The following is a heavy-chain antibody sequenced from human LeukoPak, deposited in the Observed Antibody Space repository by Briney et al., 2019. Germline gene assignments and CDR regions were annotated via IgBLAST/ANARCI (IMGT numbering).Heavy chain of an antibody. CDR3: TRETTVVTPDFDY. D-gene: IGHD4-23*01. CDR2: IRSKAYGGTT. J-gene: IGHJ4*02. CDR1: GFTFGNYA. V-gene: IGHV3-49*04. Sequence: GGSLRLSCTASGFTFGNYAMSWVRQAPGKGLEWVGFIRSKAYGGTTEYAASVKGRFTISRDDSKSIAYLQMNSLKTEDTAVYYCTRETTVVTPDFDYWGQGTLVTVSS.